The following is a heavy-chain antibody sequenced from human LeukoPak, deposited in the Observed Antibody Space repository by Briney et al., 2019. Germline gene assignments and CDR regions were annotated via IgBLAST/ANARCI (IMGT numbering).Heavy chain of an antibody. J-gene: IGHJ5*02. CDR2: MNPNSGNT. CDR3: ARNKVGNWFDP. V-gene: IGHV1-8*03. D-gene: IGHD5-12*01. Sequence: ASVKVSCKASGYTFTSYDFNRVRQATGQGLEWMGWMNPNSGNTGYAQKFQGRVTITRNTSISTAYMELSSLRSGDTAVYYCARNKVGNWFDPWGQGTLVTVSS. CDR1: GYTFTSYD.